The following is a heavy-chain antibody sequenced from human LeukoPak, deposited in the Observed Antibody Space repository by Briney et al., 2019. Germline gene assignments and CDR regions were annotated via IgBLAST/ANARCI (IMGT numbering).Heavy chain of an antibody. CDR2: IYYSGSP. Sequence: SETLSLTCTVSGGSISSSSYYWGWIRQPPGKGLEWIGSIYYSGSPYYNPSLKSRVTISVDTSKNQFSLKLSSVTAADTAVYYCAGRSQLVPLKDSSSWYRTPYNWFDPWGQGILVTVSS. D-gene: IGHD6-13*01. J-gene: IGHJ5*02. CDR1: GGSISSSSYY. CDR3: AGRSQLVPLKDSSSWYRTPYNWFDP. V-gene: IGHV4-39*07.